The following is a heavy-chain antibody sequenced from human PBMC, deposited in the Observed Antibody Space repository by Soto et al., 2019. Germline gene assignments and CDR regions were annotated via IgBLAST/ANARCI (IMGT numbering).Heavy chain of an antibody. CDR1: GFSLSTGGVG. Sequence: QITLKESGPSLVKPTQTLTLTCTFSGFSLSTGGVGVGWIRQPPGKALEWLALIYWDDDKRYSPSLRSRRTVTQDTSKNQVVLTMTNMDPVDTATYYCAHSRCGGDCLQSYSSHYYYGMDVWGQGTTVTVSS. CDR2: IYWDDDK. J-gene: IGHJ6*02. CDR3: AHSRCGGDCLQSYSSHYYYGMDV. D-gene: IGHD2-21*02. V-gene: IGHV2-5*02.